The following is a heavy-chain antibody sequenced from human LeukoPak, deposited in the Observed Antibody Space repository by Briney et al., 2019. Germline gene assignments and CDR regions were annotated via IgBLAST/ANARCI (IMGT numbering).Heavy chain of an antibody. J-gene: IGHJ4*01. D-gene: IGHD1-26*01. V-gene: IGHV3-23*01. CDR3: ARGRELGAPTSTFDY. Sequence: GVSLRLSCAPSGFPFSTYAMIWVRQAPGQGRAGVSGISGSGDNTYYADSVRGRFTISRDKSKSTVYLQMNSMGVEDTAIYFCARGRELGAPTSTFDYCGHSTLGTVSS. CDR2: ISGSGDNT. CDR1: GFPFSTYA.